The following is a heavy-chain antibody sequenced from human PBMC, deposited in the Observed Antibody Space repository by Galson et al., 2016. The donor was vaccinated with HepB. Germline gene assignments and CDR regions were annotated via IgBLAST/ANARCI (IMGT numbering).Heavy chain of an antibody. CDR1: GFTFSSYA. J-gene: IGHJ4*02. D-gene: IGHD3-16*02. CDR3: ARDDDCVWGTYRYTRTVPQYYFDY. Sequence: SLRLSCAASGFTFSSYAMHWVRQAPGKGLEWEAVISFDGSNNFYADSVKGRFTISRDNSKNTLYLQMNSLRAEDTAVYYCARDDDCVWGTYRYTRTVPQYYFDYWGQGTLVTVSS. CDR2: ISFDGSNN. V-gene: IGHV3-30-3*01.